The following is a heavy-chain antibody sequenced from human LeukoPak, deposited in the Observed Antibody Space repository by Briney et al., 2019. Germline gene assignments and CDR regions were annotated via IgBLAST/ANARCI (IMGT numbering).Heavy chain of an antibody. Sequence: PGRSLRLSCVASGFTFSSYAMHWVRQAPGKGLEWVAVISYDGSNKYYADSVKGRFTISRDNSKNTLYLQMNSLRAEDTAVYYCALQGSPQPNYYYYYMDVWGKGTTVTVSS. CDR3: ALQGSPQPNYYYYYMDV. D-gene: IGHD1-1*01. CDR2: ISYDGSNK. J-gene: IGHJ6*03. V-gene: IGHV3-30-3*01. CDR1: GFTFSSYA.